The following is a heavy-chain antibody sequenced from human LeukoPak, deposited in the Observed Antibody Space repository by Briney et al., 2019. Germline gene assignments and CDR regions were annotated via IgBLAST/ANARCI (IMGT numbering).Heavy chain of an antibody. J-gene: IGHJ4*02. V-gene: IGHV3-23*01. CDR2: ISGSGGST. D-gene: IGHD3-9*01. CDR3: AKADYDILAGYYIGYFDY. CDR1: GFTFSSYA. Sequence: PGGSLTLSCAASGFTFSSYAMSWVRQAPGKGLEWVSAISGSGGSTYYADSVKGRFTIARDNSKNTLYLQMNSLRAEDTAVYYCAKADYDILAGYYIGYFDYWGQGTLVTVSS.